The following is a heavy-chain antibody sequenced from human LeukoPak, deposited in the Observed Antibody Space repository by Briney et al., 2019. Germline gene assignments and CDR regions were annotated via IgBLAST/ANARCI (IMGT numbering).Heavy chain of an antibody. CDR2: INPNSGGT. CDR3: ARDRGLTVYYYMDV. V-gene: IGHV1-2*02. CDR1: GYTFTGYY. Sequence: GASVKVSCRASGYTFTGYYMHWVRQAPGQGLEWMGWINPNSGGTNYAQKFQGRVTMTRDTSISTAYMELSRLRSDDTAVYYCARDRGLTVYYYMDVWGKGTTVTISS. J-gene: IGHJ6*03. D-gene: IGHD3-9*01.